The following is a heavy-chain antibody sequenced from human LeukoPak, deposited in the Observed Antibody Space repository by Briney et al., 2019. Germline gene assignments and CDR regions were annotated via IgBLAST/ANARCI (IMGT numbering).Heavy chain of an antibody. D-gene: IGHD1-26*01. J-gene: IGHJ6*03. CDR3: ARDRVVGATKSYYYYMDV. Sequence: ASVKVSRKASGYTFTSYGISWVRQAPGQGLEWMGWISAYNGNTNYAQKLQGRVTMTTDTSTSTAYMELRSLRSDDTAVYYCARDRVVGATKSYYYYMDVWGKGTTVTVSS. CDR2: ISAYNGNT. V-gene: IGHV1-18*01. CDR1: GYTFTSYG.